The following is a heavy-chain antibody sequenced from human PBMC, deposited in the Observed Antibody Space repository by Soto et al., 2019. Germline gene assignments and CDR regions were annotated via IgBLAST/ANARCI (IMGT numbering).Heavy chain of an antibody. J-gene: IGHJ4*02. CDR1: GCTFSSYG. Sequence: PGVSLRLSWAAAGCTFSSYGMHWVRQAPGKGLEWVAVISYDGSNKYYADSVKGRFTISRDNSKNTLYLQMNSLRAEDTAVYYCAKVREYCTNGVCYPDFDYWGQGTLVTVSS. CDR3: AKVREYCTNGVCYPDFDY. V-gene: IGHV3-30*18. D-gene: IGHD2-8*01. CDR2: ISYDGSNK.